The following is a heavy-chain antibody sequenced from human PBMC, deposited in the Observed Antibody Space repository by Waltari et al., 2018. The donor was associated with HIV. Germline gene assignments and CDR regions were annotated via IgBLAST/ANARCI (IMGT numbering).Heavy chain of an antibody. J-gene: IGHJ4*02. CDR3: VRDPKTSWGELDY. CDR2: ISSSGSTI. CDR1: GFVFSSFS. Sequence: EVQLVESGGGLVHPEESLRLACAASGFVFSSFSMNWVRQAPGEGLEWISFISSSGSTIYYADSVKGRFTVSRDNAENSLYLQMNSLRDEDTAVYYCVRDPKTSWGELDYWGQGTLVAVSS. V-gene: IGHV3-48*02. D-gene: IGHD3-16*01.